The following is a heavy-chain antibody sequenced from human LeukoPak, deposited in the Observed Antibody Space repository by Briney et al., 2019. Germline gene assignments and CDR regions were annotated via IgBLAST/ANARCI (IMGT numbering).Heavy chain of an antibody. D-gene: IGHD3-10*01. CDR3: ARDMVRGRNWFDP. CDR2: ILQTGST. Sequence: SETLSLTCAVSGYSISSSYYWGWIRQPPGEGLEWIGSILQTGSTYYNPSLKSRVTISVDTSKNQFSLKLTSVTAADTAVYYCARDMVRGRNWFDPWGQGTLVTVSS. CDR1: GYSISSSYY. V-gene: IGHV4-38-2*02. J-gene: IGHJ5*02.